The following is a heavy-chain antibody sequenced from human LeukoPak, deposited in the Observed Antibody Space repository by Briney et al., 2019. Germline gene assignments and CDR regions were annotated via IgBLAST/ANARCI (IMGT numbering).Heavy chain of an antibody. CDR3: ATDRIGYQLSDY. J-gene: IGHJ4*02. CDR1: GFTVSSNQ. V-gene: IGHV3-66*01. Sequence: GSLRLSCAASGFTVSSNQMSWVRQAPGKGLEWVSDIYSGGSTYYADSVKGRFTISRDSSKNTLYLQMNSLRAEDTAVYYCATDRIGYQLSDYWGQGTLVTVSS. D-gene: IGHD2-2*01. CDR2: IYSGGST.